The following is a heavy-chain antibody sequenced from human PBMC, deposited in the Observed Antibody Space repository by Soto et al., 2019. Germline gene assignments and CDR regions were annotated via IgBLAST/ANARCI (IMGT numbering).Heavy chain of an antibody. D-gene: IGHD3-16*01. CDR2: IYSSGSS. V-gene: IGHV4-4*07. J-gene: IGHJ6*04. Sequence: VQLRESGPGLVKPSETLSLSCTVSGGSISGSYWRWVRQPAGKGLEWIGRIYSSGSSNYNPSLNTRHIMSLDTSKNQFSLKLRCVTAADKDIYYCARLFKVITDYYFGMDVWGKGTTVTVSS. CDR1: GGSISGSY. CDR3: ARLFKVITDYYFGMDV.